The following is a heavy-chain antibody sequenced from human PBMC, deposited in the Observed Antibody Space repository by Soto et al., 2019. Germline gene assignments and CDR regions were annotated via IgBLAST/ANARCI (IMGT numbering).Heavy chain of an antibody. V-gene: IGHV3-30*03. D-gene: IGHD2-8*02. CDR2: ISKDGNVK. J-gene: IGHJ4*02. CDR3: TGEVASGY. Sequence: GGPLRLSCAASGFTFNYSWMHWVRQAPGKGLEWVAVISKDGNVKYYAESVKGRFTISRDNSKNTLYLQMNSLGAEDTAAYYCTGEVASGYWGQGTLVTVSS. CDR1: GFTFNYSW.